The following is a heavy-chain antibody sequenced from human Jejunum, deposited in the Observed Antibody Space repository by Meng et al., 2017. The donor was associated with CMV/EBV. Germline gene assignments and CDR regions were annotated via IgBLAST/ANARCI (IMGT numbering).Heavy chain of an antibody. D-gene: IGHD3-22*01. CDR1: VGSVCDYD. V-gene: IGHV4-4*07. J-gene: IGHJ5*01. CDR3: VRDLIRDHSGSWFDS. CDR2: IAVSGYS. Sequence: QVQPQEAGPGAVEPSEALSLTCSGSVGSVCDYDWSWIRQSAGKGLEWIGRIAVSGYSDYSPSLKSRVTMSVDTSKNQFSLSLNSVTPADTALYYCVRDLIRDHSGSWFDSWGQGTLVTVSS.